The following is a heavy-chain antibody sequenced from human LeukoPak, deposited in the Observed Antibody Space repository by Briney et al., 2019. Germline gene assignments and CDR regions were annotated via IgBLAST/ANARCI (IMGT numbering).Heavy chain of an antibody. D-gene: IGHD6-13*01. CDR3: ASDGYSSSWYAFDI. Sequence: SVKVSCKASGGTFSSYAISWVRQAPGQGLEWMGRIIPIFGTANYAQKFQGGVTITTDESTSTAYMELSSLRSEDTAVYYCASDGYSSSWYAFDIWGQGTMVTVSS. V-gene: IGHV1-69*05. CDR1: GGTFSSYA. CDR2: IIPIFGTA. J-gene: IGHJ3*02.